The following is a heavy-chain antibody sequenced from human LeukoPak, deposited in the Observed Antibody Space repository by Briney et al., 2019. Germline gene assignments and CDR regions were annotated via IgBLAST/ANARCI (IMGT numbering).Heavy chain of an antibody. Sequence: GASVKVSCKASGYTFTGYYMHWVRQAPGQGLEWMGWINPNSGGTNYAQKFQGRVTMTRDTSISTAYMELSRLRSDDTAVYYCARVNGGSYWSFDYWGQGTLVTVSS. CDR2: INPNSGGT. CDR3: ARVNGGSYWSFDY. V-gene: IGHV1-2*02. J-gene: IGHJ4*02. CDR1: GYTFTGYY. D-gene: IGHD1-26*01.